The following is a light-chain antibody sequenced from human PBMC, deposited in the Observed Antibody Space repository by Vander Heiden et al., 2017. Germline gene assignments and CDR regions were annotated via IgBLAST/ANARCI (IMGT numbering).Light chain of an antibody. CDR1: QSINRY. Sequence: DIQMTQSPSSLSASVGDRVTITCRASQSINRYLNWYQQKPGKAPKLLIYGASGLQSGVPSRFSGSGSGTDFTLTISRLQPEEFATYYCQQCFSNLLFGQGTKLEI. V-gene: IGKV1-39*01. J-gene: IGKJ2*01. CDR3: QQCFSNLL. CDR2: GAS.